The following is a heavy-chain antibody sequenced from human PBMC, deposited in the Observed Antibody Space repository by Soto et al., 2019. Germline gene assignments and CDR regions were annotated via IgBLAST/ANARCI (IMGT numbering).Heavy chain of an antibody. CDR3: AARAFSSGWAY. V-gene: IGHV4-34*12. J-gene: IGHJ4*02. Sequence: QVQLQQWGAGLLKPSETLSRTCAVYGGSFSAYYWSWIRQSPGKGLEWIGESIHSGNTNYNPSLKSRVIISVDTSKNQFSLKLSSVTAADTAVYYCAARAFSSGWAYWGQGILVTVSS. CDR1: GGSFSAYY. D-gene: IGHD6-19*01. CDR2: SIHSGNT.